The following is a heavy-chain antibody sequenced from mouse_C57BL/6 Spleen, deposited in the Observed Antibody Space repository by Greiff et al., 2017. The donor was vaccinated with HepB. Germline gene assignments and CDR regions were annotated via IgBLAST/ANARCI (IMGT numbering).Heavy chain of an antibody. D-gene: IGHD3-1*01. CDR2: IDPETGGT. V-gene: IGHV1-15*01. J-gene: IGHJ2*01. CDR1: GYTFTDYE. CDR3: TRGDAPLGYFDY. Sequence: QVQLQQSGAELVRPGASVTLSCKASGYTFTDYEMHWVKQTPVHGLEWIGAIDPETGGTAYNQKFKGKAILTADKSSSTAYMELRSLTSEDSAVYYCTRGDAPLGYFDYGGQGTTLTVSS.